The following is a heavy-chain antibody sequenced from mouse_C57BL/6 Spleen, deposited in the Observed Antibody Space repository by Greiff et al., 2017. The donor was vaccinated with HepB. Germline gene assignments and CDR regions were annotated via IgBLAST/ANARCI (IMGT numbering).Heavy chain of an antibody. D-gene: IGHD4-1*01. CDR3: ARHDWGGFAY. CDR2: ISGGGGNT. V-gene: IGHV5-9*01. J-gene: IGHJ3*01. CDR1: GFTFSSYT. Sequence: EVMLVESGGGLVKPGGSLKLSCAASGFTFSSYTMSWVRQTPEKRLEWVATISGGGGNTYYPDSVKGRFTISRDNAKNTLYLQMSSLRSEDTALYDCARHDWGGFAYWGQGTLVTVSA.